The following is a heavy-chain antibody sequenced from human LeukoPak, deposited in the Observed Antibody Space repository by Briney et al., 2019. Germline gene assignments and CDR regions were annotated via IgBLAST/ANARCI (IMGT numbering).Heavy chain of an antibody. CDR3: ARGVVPAAFDY. J-gene: IGHJ4*02. Sequence: GGSLRLSCAASGFIFSGYSMNWVRQAPGKGLEWVSSISGSSSHISYADSVKGRFTISRDNAKNSLYVQLNSLRGDDTAVYYCARGVVPAAFDYWGQGTLVTVSP. V-gene: IGHV3-21*01. CDR2: ISGSSSHI. D-gene: IGHD2-2*01. CDR1: GFIFSGYS.